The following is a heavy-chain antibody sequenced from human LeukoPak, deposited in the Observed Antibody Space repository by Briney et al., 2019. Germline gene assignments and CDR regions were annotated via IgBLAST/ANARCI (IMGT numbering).Heavy chain of an antibody. Sequence: PSETLSLTCTVSGGSITSYYWSWIRQPAGKGLEWIGRIQTSGSTNYSPSLKSRVTMSIDTSKTQFSLNLSSVTAADTAVYYCVRETTRYFDYWGQGTWSPSPQ. CDR2: IQTSGST. CDR3: VRETTRYFDY. CDR1: GGSITSYY. D-gene: IGHD1-1*01. V-gene: IGHV4-4*07. J-gene: IGHJ4*02.